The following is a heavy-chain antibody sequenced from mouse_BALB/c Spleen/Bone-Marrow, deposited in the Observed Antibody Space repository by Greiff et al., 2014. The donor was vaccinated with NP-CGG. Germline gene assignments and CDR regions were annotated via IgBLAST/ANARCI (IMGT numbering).Heavy chain of an antibody. V-gene: IGHV1-14*01. Sequence: PGQGLEWIGYINPYNDGTKYNEKFKGKATLTSDKSSSTAYMELSSLTSEDSAVYYCARRGRIAEALGYWGQGTTLTVSS. D-gene: IGHD6-1*01. CDR3: ARRGRIAEALGY. J-gene: IGHJ2*01. CDR2: INPYNDGT.